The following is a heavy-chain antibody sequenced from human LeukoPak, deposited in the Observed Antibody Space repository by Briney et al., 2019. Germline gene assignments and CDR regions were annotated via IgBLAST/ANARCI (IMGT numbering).Heavy chain of an antibody. V-gene: IGHV3-74*01. CDR2: ISSDGSST. CDR1: GFTFSSYW. Sequence: GGSLRLSCAASGFTFSSYWMHWVRQAPGKGLVWVSRISSDGSSTSYADSVKGRFTISRDNAKNTLYLQMNSLRAEDTAVYYCAKGDTAMHFDYWGQGTLVTVSS. D-gene: IGHD5-18*01. CDR3: AKGDTAMHFDY. J-gene: IGHJ4*02.